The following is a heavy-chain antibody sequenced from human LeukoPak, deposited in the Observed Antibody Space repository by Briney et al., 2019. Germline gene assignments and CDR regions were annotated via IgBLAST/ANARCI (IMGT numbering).Heavy chain of an antibody. J-gene: IGHJ4*02. V-gene: IGHV3-7*01. CDR2: IKEDGNEK. Sequence: GALELSFAAPGFPFRSSWMSWVRPAPGEGLEWVANIKEDGNEKYYGDSVKGRFTISRDNAKNSLYLQMNRLGADDTAVYYCVRDSSGLYWGQGTLVTVSS. CDR3: VRDSSGLY. CDR1: GFPFRSSW. D-gene: IGHD6-19*01.